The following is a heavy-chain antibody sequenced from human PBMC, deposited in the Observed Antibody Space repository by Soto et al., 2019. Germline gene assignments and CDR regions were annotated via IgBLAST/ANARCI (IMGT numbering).Heavy chain of an antibody. CDR2: ISYDGSNK. V-gene: IGHV3-30*18. Sequence: GGSLRLSCAASGFTFSSYGMHWVRQAPGKGLEWVAVISYDGSNKYYADSVKGRFTISRDNSKNTLYLQMNSLRAEDTAVYYCAKDTAMVTEKETHFDYWGQGTLVTVS. J-gene: IGHJ4*02. CDR3: AKDTAMVTEKETHFDY. D-gene: IGHD5-18*01. CDR1: GFTFSSYG.